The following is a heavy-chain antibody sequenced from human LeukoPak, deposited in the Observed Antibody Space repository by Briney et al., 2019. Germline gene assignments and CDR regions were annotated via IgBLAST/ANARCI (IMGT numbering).Heavy chain of an antibody. Sequence: ASVKVSCKASGYTFTSYGISWVRQAPGQGLERMVWRIAYNGNTNYAQKLQGRVTMTTDTSTSTAYMELRSLRSDDTAVYYCARLGHTVLMVYARGPIGGMDVWGQGTTVTVSS. J-gene: IGHJ6*02. CDR1: GYTFTSYG. V-gene: IGHV1-18*01. CDR3: ARLGHTVLMVYARGPIGGMDV. CDR2: RIAYNGNT. D-gene: IGHD2-8*01.